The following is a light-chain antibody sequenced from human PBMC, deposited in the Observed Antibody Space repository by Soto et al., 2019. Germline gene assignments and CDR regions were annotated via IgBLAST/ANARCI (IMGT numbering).Light chain of an antibody. Sequence: DIQMTQSPSTLPAFVGDRVTITCRASQSVNSWLAWYQQRPGKAPKLLIYDASTLESGVPSRFSGSGSGTEFTLTISSLQPDDFATYYCHQYNSYHTFGGGTKVDIK. J-gene: IGKJ4*01. CDR1: QSVNSW. V-gene: IGKV1-5*01. CDR3: HQYNSYHT. CDR2: DAS.